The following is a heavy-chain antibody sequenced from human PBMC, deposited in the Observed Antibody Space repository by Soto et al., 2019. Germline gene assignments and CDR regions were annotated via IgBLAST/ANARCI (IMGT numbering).Heavy chain of an antibody. CDR3: ARNSVSKKIDF. CDR2: IFYSGST. CDR1: GGSINSGGYY. V-gene: IGHV4-31*03. D-gene: IGHD1-26*01. Sequence: QVQLQESGPGLVKPSQTLSLTCSVSGGSINSGGYYWTWIRQHPGKGLEWIGNIFYSGSTSYNPSLKSRLTISIDASKTRYSLRLTSVTAADTAVYYCARNSVSKKIDFWGQGTLVTVSS. J-gene: IGHJ4*02.